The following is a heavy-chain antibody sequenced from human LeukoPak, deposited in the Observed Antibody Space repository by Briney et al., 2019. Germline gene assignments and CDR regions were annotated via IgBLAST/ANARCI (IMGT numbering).Heavy chain of an antibody. V-gene: IGHV3-21*06. Sequence: GGSLRLSCAASGFSISFYSMSWVRQAPGKGLEWVSSISSMGNYLYYADSVKGRFTISRDNTKSSLTLQMTSLRANDTAIYYCARDGRSGYTLTWGQGTLVTVSS. J-gene: IGHJ5*02. CDR3: ARDGRSGYTLT. CDR1: GFSISFYS. D-gene: IGHD3-10*01. CDR2: ISSMGNYL.